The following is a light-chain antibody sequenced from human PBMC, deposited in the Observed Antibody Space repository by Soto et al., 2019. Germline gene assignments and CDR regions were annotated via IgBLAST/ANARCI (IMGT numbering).Light chain of an antibody. CDR3: QKYNNAPQM. CDR2: AAS. CDR1: QGIIDY. Sequence: DIQMTQSPSTLSASVGDRVTITCRASQGIIDYLAWYQQKPGKAPKLLIYAASSLQSGVPSRFSGSGSGTEFTLTISSRQPEDVATYYCQKYNNAPQMFGQGTRVEIK. J-gene: IGKJ1*01. V-gene: IGKV1-27*01.